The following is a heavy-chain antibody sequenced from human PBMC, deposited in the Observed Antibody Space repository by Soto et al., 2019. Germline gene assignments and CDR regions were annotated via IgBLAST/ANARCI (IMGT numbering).Heavy chain of an antibody. CDR3: ARLRDSDGMDV. CDR2: IIPILGIA. CDR1: GGTFSSYT. D-gene: IGHD1-26*01. Sequence: QVQLVQSGAEVKKPGSSVKVSCRASGGTFSSYTISWVRQAPGQGLEWMGRIIPILGIANYAQKFQGRVTITADKSTSTAYMELSSLRSEDTAVYYCARLRDSDGMDVWGQGTTVTVSS. V-gene: IGHV1-69*02. J-gene: IGHJ6*02.